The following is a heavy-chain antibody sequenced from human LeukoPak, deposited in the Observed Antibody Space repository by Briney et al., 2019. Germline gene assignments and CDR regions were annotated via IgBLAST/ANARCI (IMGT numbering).Heavy chain of an antibody. V-gene: IGHV4-59*08. CDR2: VYYSGTT. D-gene: IGHD6-13*01. Sequence: SETLSLTCTVSGGSIGNYYWSWIRQPPGKGLEWIGNVYYSGTTNYNPSLESRVTMSVDTSKNQFSLKLKSVTAADTAVYYCARAPRQAAAGTTDVWGKGTTVTVSS. J-gene: IGHJ6*04. CDR3: ARAPRQAAAGTTDV. CDR1: GGSIGNYY.